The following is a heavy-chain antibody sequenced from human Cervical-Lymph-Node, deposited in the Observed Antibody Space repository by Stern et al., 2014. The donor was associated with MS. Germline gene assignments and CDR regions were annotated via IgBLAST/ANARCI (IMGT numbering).Heavy chain of an antibody. J-gene: IGHJ3*02. CDR3: ATSFRIQAFDI. D-gene: IGHD5-18*01. CDR2: INESGST. Sequence: QVQLQQWGAGLLKPSETLSLTCAVYGGSFSGYYWSWIRQPPGKGLESIGEINESGSTNYNPSLKSCVTISVDTCQTQLSLEVSSVTAADSAVYYCATSFRIQAFDIWGQGTMVTVSS. CDR1: GGSFSGYY. V-gene: IGHV4-34*01.